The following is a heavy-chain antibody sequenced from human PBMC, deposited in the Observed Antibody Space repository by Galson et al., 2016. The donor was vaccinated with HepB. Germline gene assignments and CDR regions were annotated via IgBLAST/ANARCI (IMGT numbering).Heavy chain of an antibody. D-gene: IGHD3-3*01. CDR2: IWYDGSNK. CDR3: ASARRDLTRFDY. V-gene: IGHV3-33*01. J-gene: IGHJ4*02. Sequence: SLRLSCAASGFTFSGYGMHWVRQAPGKGLEWVAVIWYDGSNKYYADSVKGRFTISRDNSKNTLSLQMNSLRAEDTAVYYCASARRDLTRFDYWGQGTLVTVSS. CDR1: GFTFSGYG.